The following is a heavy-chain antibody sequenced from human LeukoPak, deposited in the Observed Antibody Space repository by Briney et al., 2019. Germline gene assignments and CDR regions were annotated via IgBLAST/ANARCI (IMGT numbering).Heavy chain of an antibody. D-gene: IGHD3-9*01. CDR1: GGSFSGYY. CDR3: AARLLRYFDREGYYYYYMDV. Sequence: SEALSLTCAVYGGSFSGYYWNWIRQPPGKGLEWIGEINHSGSTNYNPSLKSRVTISVDTSKNQFSLKLSSVTAADTAVYYCAARLLRYFDREGYYYYYMDVWGKGTTVTVSS. CDR2: INHSGST. J-gene: IGHJ6*03. V-gene: IGHV4-34*01.